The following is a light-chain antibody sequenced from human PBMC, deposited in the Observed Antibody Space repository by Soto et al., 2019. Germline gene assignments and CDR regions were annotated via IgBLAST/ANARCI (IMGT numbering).Light chain of an antibody. CDR1: SSNIGSNS. V-gene: IGLV1-44*01. CDR2: SDN. J-gene: IGLJ3*02. CDR3: ATWDDTLNGRV. Sequence: QSVLTQPPSASRTPGQRVTISCSGSSSNIGSNSVNWYHQVAGTAPKLLIHSDNQRPSGVPDRFSGSKSGTSASLAISGLQSGDEADYYCATWDDTLNGRVFGGGTKLTVL.